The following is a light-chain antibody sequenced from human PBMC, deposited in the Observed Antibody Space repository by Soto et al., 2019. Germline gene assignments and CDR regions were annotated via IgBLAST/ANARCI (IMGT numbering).Light chain of an antibody. CDR2: EVS. J-gene: IGLJ1*01. V-gene: IGLV2-14*01. CDR1: NSDIGIYDF. CDR3: ISYTSDDVRYV. Sequence: QSVLTQPASVSGTPGQSITISCTGSNSDIGIYDFVSWYQHHPGKVPKLIVSEVSHRPSGVSNRLSGSKSGNTASLTISGLQSEDEADYYCISYTSDDVRYVFGTGTKGTVL.